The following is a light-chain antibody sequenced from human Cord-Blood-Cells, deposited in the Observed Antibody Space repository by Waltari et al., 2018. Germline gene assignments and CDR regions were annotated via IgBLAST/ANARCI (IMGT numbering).Light chain of an antibody. J-gene: IGLJ3*02. Sequence: QSALTQPASVSGSPGQSITISCTGTSSDVGSYNLFSWYQQHPGKPPKLMIYERSKRPSGVSNRFSGSKSGNTASLTISGLQAEDEADYYCCSYAGSSTWVFGGGTKLTVL. CDR3: CSYAGSSTWV. CDR2: ERS. V-gene: IGLV2-23*01. CDR1: SSDVGSYNL.